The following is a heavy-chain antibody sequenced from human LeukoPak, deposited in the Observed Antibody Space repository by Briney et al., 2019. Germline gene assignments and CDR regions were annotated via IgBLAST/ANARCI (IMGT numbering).Heavy chain of an antibody. Sequence: GGSLRLSCAVSGFTFSSYWMNWVRQAPGKGLEWVANIKQDGSEKNYVDSVKGRFTISRDNAKSSLFLQMNDLTAEDTAVYYCAKGGRGNGEVYWGQGTLVTVSS. CDR1: GFTFSSYW. J-gene: IGHJ4*02. V-gene: IGHV3-7*01. CDR2: IKQDGSEK. D-gene: IGHD2-8*01. CDR3: AKGGRGNGEVY.